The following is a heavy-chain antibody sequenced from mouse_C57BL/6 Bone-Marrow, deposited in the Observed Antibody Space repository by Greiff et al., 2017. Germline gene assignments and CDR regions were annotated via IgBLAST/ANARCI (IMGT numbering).Heavy chain of an antibody. J-gene: IGHJ3*01. CDR2: IDPKSGGT. V-gene: IGHV1-72*01. CDR3: ARGRGRLRAWFAY. CDR1: GYTFTSYW. D-gene: IGHD2-4*01. Sequence: VQLQQPGAELVKPGASVKLSCKASGYTFTSYWMHWVKQRPGRGLEWIGRIDPKSGGTKYNEKFKSKATLTVDKPSSTAYMQLSSLTSEDSAVYYCARGRGRLRAWFAYWGQGTLVTVSA.